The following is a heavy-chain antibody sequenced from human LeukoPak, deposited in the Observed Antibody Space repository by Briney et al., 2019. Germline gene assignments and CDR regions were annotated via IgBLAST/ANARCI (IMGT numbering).Heavy chain of an antibody. D-gene: IGHD3-10*01. J-gene: IGHJ6*03. V-gene: IGHV4-39*07. CDR1: GGSISSGSYY. CDR2: IYHSGST. CDR3: AREGKITMVRGVIRYYYMDV. Sequence: NPSETLSLTCTVSGGSISSGSYYWSWIRQPAGKGLEWIGSIYHSGSTYYNPSLKSRVTISVDTSKNQFSLKLSSVTAADTAVYYCAREGKITMVRGVIRYYYMDVWGKGTTVTISS.